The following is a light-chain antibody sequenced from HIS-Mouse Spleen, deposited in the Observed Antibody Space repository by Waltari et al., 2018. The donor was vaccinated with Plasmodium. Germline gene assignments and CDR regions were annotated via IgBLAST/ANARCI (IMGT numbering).Light chain of an antibody. CDR1: SSDVGGYNY. CDR3: SSYAGSNNLV. Sequence: QSALTQPPSASGSPGQAVTISCTGTSSDVGGYNYVSWYQQHPGKAPKLMIYEVIKRPSRVPDRFSGSKSGNTASLTVSGLQAEDEADYYCSSYAGSNNLVFGGGTKLTVL. J-gene: IGLJ2*01. V-gene: IGLV2-8*01. CDR2: EVI.